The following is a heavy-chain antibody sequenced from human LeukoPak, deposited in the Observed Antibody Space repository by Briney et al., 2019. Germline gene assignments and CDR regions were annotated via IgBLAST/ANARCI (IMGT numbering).Heavy chain of an antibody. J-gene: IGHJ3*02. CDR2: ISAYNGNT. D-gene: IGHD1-26*01. Sequence: ASVKVSCKASGYTFTSHCISWVRQGPGQGLEWMGWISAYNGNTNYAQKLQGRVTMTTDTSTSTAYMELRSLRSDDTAVYYCARASGSYYHDAFDIWGQGTMVTVSS. CDR1: GYTFTSHC. V-gene: IGHV1-18*01. CDR3: ARASGSYYHDAFDI.